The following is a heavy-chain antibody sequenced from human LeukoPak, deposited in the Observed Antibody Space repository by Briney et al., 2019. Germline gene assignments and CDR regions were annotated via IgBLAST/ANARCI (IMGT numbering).Heavy chain of an antibody. D-gene: IGHD6-19*01. J-gene: IGHJ4*02. CDR1: GGSISSSSYY. CDR3: ASGIAVAGSFDY. Sequence: SETLSLTCTVSGGSISSSSYYWGWIRQPPGRGLEWIGSIYYSGSTYYNPSLKSRVTISVDTSKNQFSLKLSSVTAADTAVYYCASGIAVAGSFDYWGQGTLVTVSS. CDR2: IYYSGST. V-gene: IGHV4-39*01.